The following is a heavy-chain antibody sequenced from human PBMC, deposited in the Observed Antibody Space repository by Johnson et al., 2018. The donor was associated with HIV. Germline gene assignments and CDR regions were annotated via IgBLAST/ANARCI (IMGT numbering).Heavy chain of an antibody. CDR2: ISYDGSNK. J-gene: IGHJ3*01. D-gene: IGHD1-26*01. CDR3: AKRSGSFYGAFDL. V-gene: IGHV3-30*04. CDR1: GFTFSSYA. Sequence: QVQLVESGGGVVQPGRSLRLSCAASGFTFSSYAMHWVRQAPGKGLEWVAVISYDGSNKYYADSVKGRFTISRDISKNTLYLQMNSLRADDSALYYCAKRSGSFYGAFDLWGQGTMVTVSS.